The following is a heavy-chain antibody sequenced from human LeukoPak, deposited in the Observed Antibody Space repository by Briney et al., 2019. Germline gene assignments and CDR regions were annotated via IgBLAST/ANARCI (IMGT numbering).Heavy chain of an antibody. V-gene: IGHV3-30*18. Sequence: PGGSLRLSCAASGFTFSSYGMHWVRQAPGKGLEWVAVISFDGSTKYYADSVKGRFTISRDNSKTSLYLQMNSLRTEDTALYYCAKDQGASGWGAFDYWGQGTLVTVSS. CDR3: AKDQGASGWGAFDY. CDR2: ISFDGSTK. CDR1: GFTFSSYG. D-gene: IGHD6-19*01. J-gene: IGHJ4*02.